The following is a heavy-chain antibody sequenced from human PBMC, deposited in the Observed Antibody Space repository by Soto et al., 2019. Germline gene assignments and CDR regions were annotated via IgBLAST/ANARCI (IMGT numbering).Heavy chain of an antibody. Sequence: GGSLRLSCAASGFTFSSYSMNWVRQAPGKGLEWISYISSSGHTIYYRDSVKGRFTISRDNGKNSLYLQLNSLRVEDTAVYYCARDFAYYYASPESFDFWGQGTLVTVSS. CDR3: ARDFAYYYASPESFDF. D-gene: IGHD3-10*01. J-gene: IGHJ4*02. V-gene: IGHV3-48*01. CDR1: GFTFSSYS. CDR2: ISSSGHTI.